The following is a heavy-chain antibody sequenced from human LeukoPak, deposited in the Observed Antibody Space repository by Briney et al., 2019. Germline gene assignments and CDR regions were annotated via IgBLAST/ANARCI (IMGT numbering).Heavy chain of an antibody. D-gene: IGHD3-16*01. CDR1: GYSFVNYW. CDR3: ARQVYGGLFDY. CDR2: INPADSDT. V-gene: IGHV5-51*01. J-gene: IGHJ4*02. Sequence: GESLKISCKASGYSFVNYWIGWVRQMPGKGLEWMVIINPADSDTRYSPSFHGQVTISVDKSISAAYLQWSSLKASDTAICYCARQVYGGLFDYWGPGTLVSVSS.